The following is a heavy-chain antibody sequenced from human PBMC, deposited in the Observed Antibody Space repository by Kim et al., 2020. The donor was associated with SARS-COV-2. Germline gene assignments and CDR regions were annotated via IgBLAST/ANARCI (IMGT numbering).Heavy chain of an antibody. J-gene: IGHJ4*02. CDR2: ISGSGGST. D-gene: IGHD3-10*01. CDR1: GFTFSSYA. Sequence: GGSLRLSCAASGFTFSSYAMSWVRQAPGKGLEWVSAISGSGGSTYYADSVKGRFTISRDNSKNTLYLQMNSLRAEDTAVYYCAKDMAVLLWFGDPADIGGYFDYWGQGTLVTVSS. CDR3: AKDMAVLLWFGDPADIGGYFDY. V-gene: IGHV3-23*01.